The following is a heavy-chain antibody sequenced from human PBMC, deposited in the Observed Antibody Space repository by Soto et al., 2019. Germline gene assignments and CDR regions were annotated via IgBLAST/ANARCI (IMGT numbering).Heavy chain of an antibody. J-gene: IGHJ4*02. Sequence: GGSLRLSCAASGFTFSSYAMHWVRQAPGKGLEWVAVISYDGSNRYYADSVKGRFTISRDNSKNTVYLQMNSLKVEDTATYHCAKPSYTFGVVIVGAFDDWGQGALVTV. CDR1: GFTFSSYA. V-gene: IGHV3-30-3*02. CDR3: AKPSYTFGVVIVGAFDD. CDR2: ISYDGSNR. D-gene: IGHD3-3*01.